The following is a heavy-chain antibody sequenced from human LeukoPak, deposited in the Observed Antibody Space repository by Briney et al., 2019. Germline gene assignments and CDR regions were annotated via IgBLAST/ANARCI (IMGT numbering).Heavy chain of an antibody. CDR1: GFTFSSYS. J-gene: IGHJ3*02. CDR2: IRNKAYGGTT. Sequence: GGSLRLSCAASGFTFSSYSMNWVRQAPGKGLEWVGFIRNKAYGGTTEYAASVKGRFTISRDDSKSIAYLQMNSLKTEDTAVYYCTRDLYSSGWYDAFDIWGQGTMVTVSS. CDR3: TRDLYSSGWYDAFDI. D-gene: IGHD6-19*01. V-gene: IGHV3-49*04.